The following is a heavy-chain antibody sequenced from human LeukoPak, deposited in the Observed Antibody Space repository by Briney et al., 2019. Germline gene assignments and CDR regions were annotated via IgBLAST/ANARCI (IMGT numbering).Heavy chain of an antibody. J-gene: IGHJ5*01. CDR2: IYYSGST. V-gene: IGHV4-59*01. D-gene: IGHD6-13*01. Sequence: SETLSLTCTVSGGSISSYYWSWIRQPPGKGLEWIGSIYYSGSTNYNPSLKSRVTISMDTSKNPFSLKLSSVTAADTAVYYCARGYSSSWYDSWGQGTLVTVSS. CDR1: GGSISSYY. CDR3: ARGYSSSWYDS.